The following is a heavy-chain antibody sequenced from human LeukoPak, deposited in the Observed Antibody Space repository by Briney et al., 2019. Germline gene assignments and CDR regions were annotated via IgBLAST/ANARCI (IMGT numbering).Heavy chain of an antibody. CDR2: INPNDGGT. V-gene: IGHV1-2*02. J-gene: IGHJ4*02. D-gene: IGHD2-2*01. CDR3: AGICSSSGCHLDY. CDR1: GYTFTGYY. Sequence: ASVKVSCKASGYTFTGYYMHWVRQAPGQGLEWVGRINPNDGGTNSAQKFQGRVTMTRDTSISTVYMELSSLTSDDTAVYFCAGICSSSGCHLDYWGQGTLVTVSS.